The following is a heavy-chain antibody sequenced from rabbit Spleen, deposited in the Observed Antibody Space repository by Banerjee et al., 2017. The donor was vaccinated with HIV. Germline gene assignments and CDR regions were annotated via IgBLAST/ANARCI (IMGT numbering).Heavy chain of an antibody. Sequence: QSLEESGGGLVKPGASLTLTCKASGFSFNSGYDMCWVRQAPGKGLEWIACIYAGSSGNTYSATWAKGRFTISKTSSTTVTLQMTSLTAADTATYFCARDPGTSFSTYGMALWGPGPLVTVS. J-gene: IGHJ6*01. CDR1: GFSFNSGYD. D-gene: IGHD8-1*01. CDR2: IYAGSSGNT. V-gene: IGHV1S40*01. CDR3: ARDPGTSFSTYGMAL.